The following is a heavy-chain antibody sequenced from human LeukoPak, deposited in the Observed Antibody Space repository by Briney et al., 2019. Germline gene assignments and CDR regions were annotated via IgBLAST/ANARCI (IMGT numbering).Heavy chain of an antibody. Sequence: GGSLRLSCEASGFTFGSHAMNWVRQAPGKGLEWVAGIFGSGGSPHYADPVKGRFTISRDNSRNTVYLQINSLRAEDTAVYYCGKTTVGYSSGQKPAWPVDYWGQGTLVTVSS. CDR1: GFTFGSHA. CDR3: GKTTVGYSSGQKPAWPVDY. J-gene: IGHJ4*02. D-gene: IGHD5-18*01. V-gene: IGHV3-23*01. CDR2: IFGSGGSP.